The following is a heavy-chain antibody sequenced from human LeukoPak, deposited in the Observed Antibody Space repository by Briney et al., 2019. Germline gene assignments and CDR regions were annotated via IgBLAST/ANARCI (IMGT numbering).Heavy chain of an antibody. CDR1: GFTFSNYG. Sequence: PGGSLRLSCAASGFTFSNYGVSWLRQAPGKGLDWVSGINTDGSSTYYADSVRGRFTISRDNSKNTLYLRLNSLRAEDTAVYYCAKGTYIFDNWGQGTLVAVSS. J-gene: IGHJ5*02. CDR3: AKGTYIFDN. V-gene: IGHV3-23*01. D-gene: IGHD1-1*01. CDR2: INTDGSST.